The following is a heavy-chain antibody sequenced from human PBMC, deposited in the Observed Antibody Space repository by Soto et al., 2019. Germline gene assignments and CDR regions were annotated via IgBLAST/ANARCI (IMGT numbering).Heavy chain of an antibody. D-gene: IGHD6-13*01. J-gene: IGHJ5*02. CDR1: GFTVRSFT. Sequence: PXGSLRLSCAASGFTVRSFTMNWVRQAPGKGLEWVSTISGNSAYIYYTDALRGRFTISRDNAKNSLHLQMNSLRAEDTAVYYCTRDESRDSSARGWFDPWGPRTLVTVSS. V-gene: IGHV3-21*01. CDR2: ISGNSAYI. CDR3: TRDESRDSSARGWFDP.